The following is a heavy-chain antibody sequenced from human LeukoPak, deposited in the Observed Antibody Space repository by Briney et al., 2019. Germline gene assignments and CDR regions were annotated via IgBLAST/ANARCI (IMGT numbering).Heavy chain of an antibody. CDR3: AREKRPNDWFDP. V-gene: IGHV3-66*01. Sequence: GGSLRLSCAASGFTVSSNYMSWVRQAPGKGLEWVSVIYSGGSTYYADSVKGRFTISRDNSKNTLYLQMNSLRAEDTAVYYCAREKRPNDWFDPWGQGTLVTVSS. J-gene: IGHJ5*02. CDR1: GFTVSSNY. D-gene: IGHD6-6*01. CDR2: IYSGGST.